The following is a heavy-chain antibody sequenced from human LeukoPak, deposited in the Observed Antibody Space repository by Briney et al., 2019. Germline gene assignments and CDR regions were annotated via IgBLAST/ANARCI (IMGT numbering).Heavy chain of an antibody. J-gene: IGHJ4*02. V-gene: IGHV3-21*01. Sequence: GGSLRLSCAASGFTFSTYSMNWVRQAPGKGLEWVSSISSSSSYIYYADSVKGRFTISRDNAKNSLYLQMNSLRAEDTAVYYCARATNMVRGDYYFDYWGQGTLVTVSS. D-gene: IGHD3-10*01. CDR3: ARATNMVRGDYYFDY. CDR2: ISSSSSYI. CDR1: GFTFSTYS.